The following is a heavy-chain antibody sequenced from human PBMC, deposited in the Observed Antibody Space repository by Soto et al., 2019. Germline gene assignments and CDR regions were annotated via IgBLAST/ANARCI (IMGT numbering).Heavy chain of an antibody. D-gene: IGHD3-16*01. V-gene: IGHV1-8*01. CDR3: ARMETFGSLNWFDP. J-gene: IGHJ5*02. Sequence: GASVKVSCKASGYSFTNNDVSWVRQATGQGLECMGWMNPGSGDTGYAQKFQGRVTMTRDISIATAYMELSSLRSDGTAIYYCARMETFGSLNWFDPWGQGTLVTVYS. CDR1: GYSFTNND. CDR2: MNPGSGDT.